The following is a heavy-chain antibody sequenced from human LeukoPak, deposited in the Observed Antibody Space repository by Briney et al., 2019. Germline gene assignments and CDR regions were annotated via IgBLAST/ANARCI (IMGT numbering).Heavy chain of an antibody. CDR2: INHSGST. CDR1: GGSFSGYY. Sequence: SETLSLTCAVYGGSFSGYYWSWIRQPPGKGLEWIGEINHSGSTNYNPSLKSRVTISVDTSKNQFSQKLSSVTAADTAVYYCARATRRQYYYDSSGYYQPGYWGQGTLVTVSS. J-gene: IGHJ4*02. CDR3: ARATRRQYYYDSSGYYQPGY. D-gene: IGHD3-22*01. V-gene: IGHV4-34*01.